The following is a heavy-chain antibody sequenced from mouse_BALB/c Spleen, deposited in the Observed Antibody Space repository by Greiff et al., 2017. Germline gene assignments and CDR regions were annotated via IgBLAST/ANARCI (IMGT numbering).Heavy chain of an antibody. D-gene: IGHD1-1*01. CDR2: ISYSGST. V-gene: IGHV3-8*02. J-gene: IGHJ4*01. Sequence: EVQRVESGPSLVKPSQTLSLTCSVTGDSITSGYWNWIRKFPGNKLEYMGYISYSGSTYYNPTLKSRISITRDTSKNQYYLQLNSVTTEDTATDYCSRSRGSRAMDYWGQGTSVTVSS. CDR3: SRSRGSRAMDY. CDR1: GDSITSGY.